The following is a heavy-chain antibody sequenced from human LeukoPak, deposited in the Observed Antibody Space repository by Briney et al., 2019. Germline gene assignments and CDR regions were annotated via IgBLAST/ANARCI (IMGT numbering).Heavy chain of an antibody. Sequence: SVTVSCKASGGTFSSYAISWVRQAPGQGLEWMGGIIPIFGTANYAQKFQGRVTITADKSTSTAYMELSSLRSEDTAVYYCARDGTGRGRYYYYGMDVWGKGTTVTVSS. CDR1: GGTFSSYA. J-gene: IGHJ6*04. V-gene: IGHV1-69*06. CDR3: ARDGTGRGRYYYYGMDV. D-gene: IGHD3-10*01. CDR2: IIPIFGTA.